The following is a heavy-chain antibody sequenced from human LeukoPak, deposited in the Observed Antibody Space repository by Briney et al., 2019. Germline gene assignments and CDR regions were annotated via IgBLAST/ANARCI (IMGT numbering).Heavy chain of an antibody. CDR3: ARDNYYDSSGYYFGAFDI. D-gene: IGHD3-22*01. V-gene: IGHV1-18*01. CDR1: GYTLTSYG. CDR2: ISAYNGNT. J-gene: IGHJ3*02. Sequence: ASVKVSCKASGYTLTSYGISWVRQAPGQGLEWMGWISAYNGNTNYAQKLQGRVTMTTDTSTSTAYMELRSLRSDDTAVYYCARDNYYDSSGYYFGAFDIWGQGTMVTVSS.